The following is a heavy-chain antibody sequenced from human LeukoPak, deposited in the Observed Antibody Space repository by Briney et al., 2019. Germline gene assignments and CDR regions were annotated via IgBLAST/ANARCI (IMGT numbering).Heavy chain of an antibody. V-gene: IGHV3-30*02. D-gene: IGHD3-22*01. CDR3: ARGGGTMIVDQFDY. CDR2: IRFDGSKQ. Sequence: PGGSLSLSCAASGFTFSIYGIHWVRQAPGKGLEWVAFIRFDGSKQYYADSVKGRFTISRDNAKNSLYLQMNSLRAEDTAVYYCARGGGTMIVDQFDYWGQGTLVTVSS. CDR1: GFTFSIYG. J-gene: IGHJ4*02.